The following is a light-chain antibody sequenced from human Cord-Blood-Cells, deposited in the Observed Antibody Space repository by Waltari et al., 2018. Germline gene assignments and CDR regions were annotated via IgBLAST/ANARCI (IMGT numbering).Light chain of an antibody. Sequence: EIVLTQSQATLSLSPGARATLSCRASQSVSSYLAWYQQKPGQAPRLLIYDASNRATGIPARFSGSGSGTDFTLTISSLEPEDFAVYYCQQRSNWPRTFGQGTKVEIK. CDR2: DAS. CDR1: QSVSSY. J-gene: IGKJ1*01. V-gene: IGKV3-11*01. CDR3: QQRSNWPRT.